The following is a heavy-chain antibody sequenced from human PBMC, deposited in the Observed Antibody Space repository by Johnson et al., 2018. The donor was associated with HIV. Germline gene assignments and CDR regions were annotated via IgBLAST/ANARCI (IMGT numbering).Heavy chain of an antibody. CDR1: GFTFSTSV. D-gene: IGHD1-26*01. CDR3: ARLEELLRAFDI. CDR2: ISVDGYIK. Sequence: QMQLVESGGGVVQPGTSLRLSCAPSGFTFSTSVMHWVRRAPGKGLEWVSGISVDGYIKYYADSVKGRFTISRDNSKNTLYLQMNSLRAEDTAVYYCARLEELLRAFDIWGQGTMVTVSS. J-gene: IGHJ3*02. V-gene: IGHV3-30-3*01.